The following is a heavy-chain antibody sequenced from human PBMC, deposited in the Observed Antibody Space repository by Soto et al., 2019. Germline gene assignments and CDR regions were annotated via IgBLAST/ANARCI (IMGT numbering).Heavy chain of an antibody. Sequence: PGESLKISCNGGGYTFTSYWIGWVRQMPGKGLEWMGIIYPCDSDTRDSPSFQGEVTISADKSLSTAYLQWSSLKASDTALYYCARLVFYKYSGYDCGVLDPWGQGALVTVSS. D-gene: IGHD5-12*01. CDR2: IYPCDSDT. V-gene: IGHV5-51*01. J-gene: IGHJ5*02. CDR3: ARLVFYKYSGYDCGVLDP. CDR1: GYTFTSYW.